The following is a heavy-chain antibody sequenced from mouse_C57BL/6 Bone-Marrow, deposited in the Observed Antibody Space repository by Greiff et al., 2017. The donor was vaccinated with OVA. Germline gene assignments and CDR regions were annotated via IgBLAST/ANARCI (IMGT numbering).Heavy chain of an antibody. J-gene: IGHJ4*01. CDR3: ARAKTAQATRYAMDY. CDR1: GYTFTSYW. D-gene: IGHD3-2*02. Sequence: VQLQQPGAELVRPGTSVKLSCKASGYTFTSYWMHWVKQRPGQGLEWIGVIDPSDSYTNYNQKFKGKATLTIDTSSSTAYVQLSSLTSEDSAVYYCARAKTAQATRYAMDYWGQGTSVTVSS. CDR2: IDPSDSYT. V-gene: IGHV1-59*01.